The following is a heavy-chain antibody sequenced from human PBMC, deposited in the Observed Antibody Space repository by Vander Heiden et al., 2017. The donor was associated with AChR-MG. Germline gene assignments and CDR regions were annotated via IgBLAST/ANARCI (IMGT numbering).Heavy chain of an antibody. D-gene: IGHD4-17*01. V-gene: IGHV3-30-3*01. Sequence: QVQLVESGGGVVQPGKSLRLSCITSGFAFSRFAVHRVRQAPGKGLEWVAVISDDGSSKYYADSVKGRCTISRDNSKKAVDLQMNSLRAEDSAVYYCARDRLTATTSFDYWGQGTLVTVSS. CDR2: ISDDGSSK. CDR1: GFAFSRFA. J-gene: IGHJ4*02. CDR3: ARDRLTATTSFDY.